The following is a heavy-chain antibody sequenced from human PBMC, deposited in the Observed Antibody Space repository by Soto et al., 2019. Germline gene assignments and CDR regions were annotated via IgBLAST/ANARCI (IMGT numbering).Heavy chain of an antibody. CDR3: VKGEYYYDGSAYYPFDY. J-gene: IGHJ4*02. CDR1: GFTFSNYG. Sequence: GGSLRLSCAASGFTFSNYGMYWVRQAPGKGLECVAVVTDDGSSKNYADSVKGRFTISRDNSKNTAYLQMSSLRPEDTAVYYCVKGEYYYDGSAYYPFDYWGQGRMVTVSS. CDR2: VTDDGSSK. D-gene: IGHD3-22*01. V-gene: IGHV3-30*18.